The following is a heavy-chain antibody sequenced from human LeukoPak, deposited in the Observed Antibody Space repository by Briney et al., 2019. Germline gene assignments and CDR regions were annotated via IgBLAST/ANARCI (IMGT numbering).Heavy chain of an antibody. CDR1: GGSISSYY. CDR2: IYTSGST. D-gene: IGHD3-3*01. V-gene: IGHV4-4*07. Sequence: SETLSLTCTVSGGSISSYYRSLIRQPAGKGLEWIGRIYTSGSTNYNPSLKSRVTMSVDTSKNQFSLKLRSVTAADTAVYCCARVVHEQDFWSGFGGGDYMDVGGKGTTVTVSS. CDR3: ARVVHEQDFWSGFGGGDYMDV. J-gene: IGHJ6*03.